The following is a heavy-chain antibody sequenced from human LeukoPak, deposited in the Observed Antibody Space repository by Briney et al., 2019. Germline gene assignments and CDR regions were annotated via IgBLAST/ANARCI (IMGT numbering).Heavy chain of an antibody. D-gene: IGHD5-24*01. V-gene: IGHV5-51*01. Sequence: GESLKISCKASGYSFTTYWIVWVRQMHGKGLEWMGIIYPGDSDVRYSPSFQGQVTISVDRSISTAYLQWSSLKASDTAMYFCARAIDGYNYDYYYMDVWGKGTTITVSS. CDR3: ARAIDGYNYDYYYMDV. CDR1: GYSFTTYW. CDR2: IYPGDSDV. J-gene: IGHJ6*03.